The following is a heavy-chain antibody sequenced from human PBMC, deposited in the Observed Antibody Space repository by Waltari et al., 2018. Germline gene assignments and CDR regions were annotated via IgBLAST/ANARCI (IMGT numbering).Heavy chain of an antibody. V-gene: IGHV4-59*01. CDR3: AREGDHESAFDI. D-gene: IGHD2-21*02. Sequence: QVQLQESGPGLVKPSETLSLTCTVSGGSISSYYWSWPRQPPGKGLEWIGYIYYSGSTNYNPSLKSRVTISVDTSKNQFSLKLSSVTAADTAVYYCAREGDHESAFDIWSQGTMVTVSS. CDR1: GGSISSYY. CDR2: IYYSGST. J-gene: IGHJ3*02.